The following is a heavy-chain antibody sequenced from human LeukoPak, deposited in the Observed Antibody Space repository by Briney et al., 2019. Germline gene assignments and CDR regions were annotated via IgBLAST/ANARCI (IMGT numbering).Heavy chain of an antibody. J-gene: IGHJ6*03. Sequence: GGSLRLSRAASGFTFDDYGMSWVRQAPGKGLEWVSGINWNGGSTGYADSVKGRFTISRDNAKNSLYLQMNSLRAEDTALYYCARDSKQYSSNDYMDVWGKGTTVTVSS. CDR3: ARDSKQYSSNDYMDV. D-gene: IGHD6-13*01. V-gene: IGHV3-20*04. CDR2: INWNGGST. CDR1: GFTFDDYG.